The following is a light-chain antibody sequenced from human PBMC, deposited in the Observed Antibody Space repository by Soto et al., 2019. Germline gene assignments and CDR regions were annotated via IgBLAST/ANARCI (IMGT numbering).Light chain of an antibody. CDR1: QGIRND. CDR2: AAS. Sequence: IQVTQSPSSLSASVGDRFTITCRASQGIRNDLGWYQHKPGKAPKVLIYAASSLQGGVPSRFSGSGSGTDFTLTIDSLQPEDFATYYCQQSYSTPFTFGPGTKVDIK. CDR3: QQSYSTPFT. V-gene: IGKV1-39*01. J-gene: IGKJ3*01.